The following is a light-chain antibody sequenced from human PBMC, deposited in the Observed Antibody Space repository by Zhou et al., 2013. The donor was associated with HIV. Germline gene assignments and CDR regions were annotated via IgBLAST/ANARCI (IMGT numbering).Light chain of an antibody. V-gene: IGKV2-30*02. CDR3: MQNTHWPLWT. J-gene: IGKJ1*01. CDR2: KVS. CDR1: RSLVHSDGNTY. Sequence: DVVMARSPLSLPVTLGQPASISCRSSRSLVHSDGNTYLSWFQQRPGQSPRRLIYKVSNRDSGVPDRFSGSGSGTDFTLKISRVEAEDVGVYYCMQNTHWPLWTFGQGTKVGNQT.